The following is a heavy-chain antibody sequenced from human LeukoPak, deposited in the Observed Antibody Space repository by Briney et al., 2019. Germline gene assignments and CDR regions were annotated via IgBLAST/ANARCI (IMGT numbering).Heavy chain of an antibody. J-gene: IGHJ6*03. Sequence: GSLRLSCAASGFTFTSYSMIWVRKAPGKGLEWVTSITSSGTYTFYADSVEGRFTTSRDNARSSLYLDMNNMRVEDTAIYYCARGGGNGLYYYMDVWDKGTTVTVSS. D-gene: IGHD4-23*01. CDR1: GFTFTSYS. CDR3: ARGGGNGLYYYMDV. CDR2: ITSSGTYT. V-gene: IGHV3-21*06.